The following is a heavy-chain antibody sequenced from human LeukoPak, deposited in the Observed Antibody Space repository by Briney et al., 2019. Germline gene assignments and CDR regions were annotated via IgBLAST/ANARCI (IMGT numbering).Heavy chain of an antibody. V-gene: IGHV4-34*01. CDR1: GGSFSGYY. CDR3: ARGSTFYYYDSSGYYHPNYYFDY. D-gene: IGHD3-22*01. Sequence: SETLSLTRAVYGGSFSGYYWSWIRQPPGKGLEWIGEINHSGSTNYNPSLKSRVTISVDTSKNQLSLKLSSVTAADTAVYYCARGSTFYYYDSSGYYHPNYYFDYWSQGTLVTVSS. CDR2: INHSGST. J-gene: IGHJ4*02.